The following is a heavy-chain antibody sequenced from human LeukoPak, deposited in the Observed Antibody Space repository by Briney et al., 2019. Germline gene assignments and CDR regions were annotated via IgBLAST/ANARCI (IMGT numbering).Heavy chain of an antibody. CDR3: ARDTLNAFDI. J-gene: IGHJ3*02. CDR2: IYYSGGT. CDR1: GGSFSGYY. Sequence: NASETLSLTCAVYGGSFSGYYWSWIRQHPGKGLEWIGYIYYSGGTYYNPSLKSRVTISVDTSKNQFSLKLSSVTAADTAVYYCARDTLNAFDIWGQGTMVTVSS. V-gene: IGHV4-31*11.